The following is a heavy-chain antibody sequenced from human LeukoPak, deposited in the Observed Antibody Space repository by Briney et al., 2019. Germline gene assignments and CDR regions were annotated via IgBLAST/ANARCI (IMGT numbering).Heavy chain of an antibody. Sequence: SETLSLTCTVSGASISDYYWSWIRQPAGKGLEWIGRIYTSGSTNYNPSLKSRVTMSVDTSKNQFSLKLSSVTAADTAVYYCARGPTPPDYYYYYMDVWGKGTTVTVSS. J-gene: IGHJ6*03. CDR3: ARGPTPPDYYYYYMDV. CDR2: IYTSGST. V-gene: IGHV4-4*07. CDR1: GASISDYY.